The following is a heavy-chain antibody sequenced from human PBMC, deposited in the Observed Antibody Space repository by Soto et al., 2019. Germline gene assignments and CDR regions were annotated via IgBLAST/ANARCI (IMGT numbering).Heavy chain of an antibody. CDR3: AKILDMITFGGVIVAFDY. Sequence: GGSLRLSCAASGFTFSSYAMSWVRQAPGKGLEWVSAISGSGGSTYYADSVKGRFTISRDNSKNTLYLQMNSLRAEDTAVYYCAKILDMITFGGVIVAFDYWGQGTLVTVSS. CDR2: ISGSGGST. J-gene: IGHJ4*02. D-gene: IGHD3-16*02. CDR1: GFTFSSYA. V-gene: IGHV3-23*01.